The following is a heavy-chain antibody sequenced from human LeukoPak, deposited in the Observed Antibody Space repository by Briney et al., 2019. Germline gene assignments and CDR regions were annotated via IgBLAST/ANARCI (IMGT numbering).Heavy chain of an antibody. D-gene: IGHD3-10*01. CDR3: ARVMYYYGSGSLAPHDY. V-gene: IGHV1-69*05. J-gene: IGHJ4*02. Sequence: SVKVSCKASGGTFSSYAISWVRQAPGQGLEWVGGIIPIFGTANYAQKLQGRVTMTTDTSTSTAYMELRSLRSDDTAVYYCARVMYYYGSGSLAPHDYWGQGTLVTVSS. CDR1: GGTFSSYA. CDR2: IIPIFGTA.